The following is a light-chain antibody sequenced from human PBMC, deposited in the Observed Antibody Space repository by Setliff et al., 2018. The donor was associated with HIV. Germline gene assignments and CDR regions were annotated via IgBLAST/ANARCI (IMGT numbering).Light chain of an antibody. J-gene: IGLJ1*01. Sequence: QSALTQPASVSGSPGQSITISCTGTNSDIGNNNFVSWHQQRPGKAPKLMIYDVSKWPSGVSNRFSGSKSGNTASLTISGLQAEDEGDYYCCAYAGDRTFVFGVGTKVTVL. CDR2: DVS. V-gene: IGLV2-23*02. CDR1: NSDIGNNNF. CDR3: CAYAGDRTFV.